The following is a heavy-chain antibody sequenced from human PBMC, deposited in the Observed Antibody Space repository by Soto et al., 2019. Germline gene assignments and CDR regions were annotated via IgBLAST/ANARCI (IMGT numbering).Heavy chain of an antibody. CDR2: ISSSGSTI. CDR1: GFTFSSYE. Sequence: EVQLVESGGGLVQPGGSLRLSCAASGFTFSSYEMNWVRQAPGKGLEWVSYISSSGSTIYYADSVKGRFTISRDNATNSLYLQRHSLRADDTAVYYCARYDSSGYWTAVAHNYFDYWGQGTLVTVSS. J-gene: IGHJ4*02. D-gene: IGHD3-22*01. CDR3: ARYDSSGYWTAVAHNYFDY. V-gene: IGHV3-48*03.